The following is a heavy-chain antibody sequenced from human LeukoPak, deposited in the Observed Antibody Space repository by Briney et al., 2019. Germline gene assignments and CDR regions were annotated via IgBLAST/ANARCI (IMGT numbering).Heavy chain of an antibody. Sequence: ASVKVSCKPPGYTFTGYYMHWVRQAPGQGLEWMGWINPNSGGTNYAQKFQVRVTMTRDTSISTAYMELSRLRSDDTAVYYCARGIRWGSYSAFDIWGQGTMVSVSS. CDR2: INPNSGGT. V-gene: IGHV1-2*02. J-gene: IGHJ3*02. D-gene: IGHD1-26*01. CDR1: GYTFTGYY. CDR3: ARGIRWGSYSAFDI.